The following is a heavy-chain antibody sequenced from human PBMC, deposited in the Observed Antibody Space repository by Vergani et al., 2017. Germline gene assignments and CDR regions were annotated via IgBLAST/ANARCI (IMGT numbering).Heavy chain of an antibody. CDR2: ISSSGSTI. D-gene: IGHD3-9*01. CDR3: ARGYLWLHY. V-gene: IGHV3-48*03. Sequence: EVQLVESGGGLVQPGGSLRLSFAASGFTFSSYEMNWVRQAPGKGLEWVSYISSSGSTIYYADSVKGRLTIARDNAKNSLYLQMNSLRAEETAVYYCARGYLWLHYWGQGTLVTVSS. J-gene: IGHJ4*02. CDR1: GFTFSSYE.